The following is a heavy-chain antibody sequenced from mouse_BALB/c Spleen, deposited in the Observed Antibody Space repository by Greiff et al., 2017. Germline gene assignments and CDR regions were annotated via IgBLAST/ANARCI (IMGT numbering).Heavy chain of an antibody. CDR3: ARDGWFAY. J-gene: IGHJ3*01. V-gene: IGHV7-3*02. CDR1: GFTFTDYY. Sequence: EVKLMESGGGLVQPGGSLRLSCATSGFTFTDYYMSWVRQPPGKALEWLGFIRNKANGYTTEYSASVKGRFTISRDNSQSILYLQMNTLRAEDSATYYCARDGWFAYWGQGTLVTVSA. CDR2: IRNKANGYTT.